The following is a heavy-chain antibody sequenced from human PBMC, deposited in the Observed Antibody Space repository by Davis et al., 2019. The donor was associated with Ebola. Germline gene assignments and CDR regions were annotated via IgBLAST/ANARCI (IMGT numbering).Heavy chain of an antibody. Sequence: AGSLTLSCAASGFTFSTYAMGWVRQAQGKGLEWVSDISSGGGAPYYADSVKGRFTTFRDNPKNTLYLQMNSLRADDTAVYYCAKQRGVGAIDYDYWGRGTVVTVSS. CDR2: ISSGGGAP. V-gene: IGHV3-23*01. CDR3: AKQRGVGAIDYDY. D-gene: IGHD1-26*01. CDR1: GFTFSTYA. J-gene: IGHJ4*02.